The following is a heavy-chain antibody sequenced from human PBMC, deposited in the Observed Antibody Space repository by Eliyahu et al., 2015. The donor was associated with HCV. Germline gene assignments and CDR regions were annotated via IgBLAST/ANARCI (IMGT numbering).Heavy chain of an antibody. D-gene: IGHD6-19*01. CDR1: GGXXTXYY. CDR3: ASGGGGIAVTGTGGWFDP. CDR2: IHYXGRT. V-gene: IGHV4-59*01. J-gene: IGHJ5*02. Sequence: QVQLQESGPGLVKPSETLSLTCTVSGGXXTXYYWXWXRQPPGXGLEWXGYIHYXGRTNYNPSLKSRVTISVDTSKNQFSLNLTSVTAADTAMYYCASGGGGIAVTGTGGWFDPWGQGTLVTVSS.